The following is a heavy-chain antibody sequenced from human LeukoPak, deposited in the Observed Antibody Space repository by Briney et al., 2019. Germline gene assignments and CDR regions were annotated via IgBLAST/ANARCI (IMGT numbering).Heavy chain of an antibody. CDR3: ARAPTSYSSGSFSKYYFDS. CDR1: GYTFTTYG. J-gene: IGHJ4*02. CDR2: ISGYHGDT. V-gene: IGHV1-18*01. D-gene: IGHD3-10*01. Sequence: ASVNVSCKASGYTFTTYGISWVRQATGQGLEWMGWISGYHGDTDYAQKFQGRVTMTTDTSTSAAYMELKSLKSDDTAVYYCARAPTSYSSGSFSKYYFDSWGQGTLVTVSS.